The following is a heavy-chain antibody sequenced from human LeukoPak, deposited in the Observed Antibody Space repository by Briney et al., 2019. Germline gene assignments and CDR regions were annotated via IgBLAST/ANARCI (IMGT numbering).Heavy chain of an antibody. Sequence: QPGGSLRLSCAASGFTFSSYSMNWVRQAPGKGLEWVSYISGSSTTEYYADSVKGRFTISIDNAKNSLYLQMNSLRDEDTAVYYCARVRGWTLDIWGQGTLVTVSS. CDR2: ISGSSTTE. J-gene: IGHJ3*02. CDR1: GFTFSSYS. V-gene: IGHV3-48*02. D-gene: IGHD3/OR15-3a*01. CDR3: ARVRGWTLDI.